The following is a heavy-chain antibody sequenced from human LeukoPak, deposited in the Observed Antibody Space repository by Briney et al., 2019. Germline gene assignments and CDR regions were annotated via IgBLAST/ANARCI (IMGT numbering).Heavy chain of an antibody. D-gene: IGHD7-27*01. CDR1: GLTFSSYG. V-gene: IGHV3-33*01. CDR2: IWYDGSNK. J-gene: IGHJ4*02. CDR3: AGGNLGTGRSGFDY. Sequence: GGSLRLSCAASGLTFSSYGMHWVRQAPGKGLEWVAVIWYDGSNKFYADSVKGRFTISRDNSKNTLYLQMNSLRAEDTAVYYCAGGNLGTGRSGFDYWGQGTLATVSS.